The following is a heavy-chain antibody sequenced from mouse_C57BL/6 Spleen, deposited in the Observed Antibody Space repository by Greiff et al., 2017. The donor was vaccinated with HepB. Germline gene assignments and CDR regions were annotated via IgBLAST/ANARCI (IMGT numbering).Heavy chain of an antibody. CDR2: IDPETGGT. CDR3: TRGDYYGSSPYAMDY. V-gene: IGHV1-15*01. J-gene: IGHJ4*01. Sequence: VQLQQSGAELVRPGASVTLSCKASGYTFTDYEMHWVKQTPVHGLEWIGAIDPETGGTDYNQKFKGKAILTADKSSSTAYMELRSLTSEDSAVYYCTRGDYYGSSPYAMDYWGQGTSVTVSS. CDR1: GYTFTDYE. D-gene: IGHD1-1*01.